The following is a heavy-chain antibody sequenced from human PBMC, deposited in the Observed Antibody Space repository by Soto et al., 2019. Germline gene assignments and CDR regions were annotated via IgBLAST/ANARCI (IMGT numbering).Heavy chain of an antibody. CDR2: ITPFNGNN. J-gene: IGHJ6*02. CDR1: GYNFTYRY. CDR3: VCLFDSYGLDV. Sequence: QIQLAQSGAEVRKTGSSVEISCKASGYNFTYRYLHWVRQAPGQTLEWMGWITPFNGNNKYAQKFLDSVTFAGAGSRSTAYMELSGLIAADTGIYYCVCLFDSYGLDVWGQGTTVTVSS. D-gene: IGHD3-3*01. V-gene: IGHV1-45*02.